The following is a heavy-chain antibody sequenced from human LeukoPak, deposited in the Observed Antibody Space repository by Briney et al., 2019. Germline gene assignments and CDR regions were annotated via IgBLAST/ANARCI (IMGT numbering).Heavy chain of an antibody. CDR2: ISSSGSTI. CDR3: ARDRGSRYYFDY. J-gene: IGHJ4*02. D-gene: IGHD1-26*01. V-gene: IGHV3-48*03. Sequence: GGSLRLXCAASGFTYSSYEMNWVRQAPGKGLEWVSYISSSGSTIYYADSVKGRFTISRDNAKNSLYLQMNSLRAEDTAVYYCARDRGSRYYFDYWGQGTLVTVSS. CDR1: GFTYSSYE.